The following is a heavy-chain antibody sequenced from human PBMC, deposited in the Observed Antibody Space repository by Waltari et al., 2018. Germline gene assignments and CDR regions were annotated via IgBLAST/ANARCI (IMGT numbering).Heavy chain of an antibody. J-gene: IGHJ4*02. D-gene: IGHD3-10*01. CDR3: ASNGSGSYYNL. CDR1: EFTFRDSW. Sequence: EVQLLESGGGLVKPGGSLRLSCAASEFTFRDSWMHWVRQAQGKGLVWISLIKTDGSSKIYADSVKGRLTISRDNANNTLYLQMNSLREEDTAIYYCASNGSGSYYNLWGQGTLVTVSS. CDR2: IKTDGSSK. V-gene: IGHV3-74*01.